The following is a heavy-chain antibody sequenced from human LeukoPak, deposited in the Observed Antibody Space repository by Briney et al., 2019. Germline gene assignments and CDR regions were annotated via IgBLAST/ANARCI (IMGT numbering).Heavy chain of an antibody. Sequence: GGSLRLSCAASGFTFSSYGMHWVRQAPGKGLEWVAFIRYDGGNKYYADFVKGRFTISRDNSKNTLYLQMNSLRAEDTAVYYCANQGVAAAREDYWGQGTLVTVSS. CDR1: GFTFSSYG. V-gene: IGHV3-30*02. J-gene: IGHJ4*02. CDR3: ANQGVAAAREDY. D-gene: IGHD6-13*01. CDR2: IRYDGGNK.